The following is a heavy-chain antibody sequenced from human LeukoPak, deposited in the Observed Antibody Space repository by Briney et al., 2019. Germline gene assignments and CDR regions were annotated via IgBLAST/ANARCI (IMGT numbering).Heavy chain of an antibody. CDR3: ARDLPFED. Sequence: GASVKVSCKASGYTFTNYHMHWDRQAPGQGLEWMGRIYPSSGGTNYAQKFQGRITLTTDTSINTAYMELSRLRFDDTAVYYCARDLPFEDWGQGTLVTVSS. J-gene: IGHJ4*02. V-gene: IGHV1-2*06. CDR2: IYPSSGGT. CDR1: GYTFTNYH. D-gene: IGHD2/OR15-2a*01.